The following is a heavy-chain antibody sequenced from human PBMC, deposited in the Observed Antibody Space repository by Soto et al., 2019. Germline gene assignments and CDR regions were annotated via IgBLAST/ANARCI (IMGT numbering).Heavy chain of an antibody. D-gene: IGHD1-1*01. V-gene: IGHV1-8*01. J-gene: IGHJ6*02. CDR2: MNPNSGNT. CDR3: ARGTGTGTTYYYYGMDV. CDR1: GYTFTSYD. Sequence: ASVKVSCKASGYTFTSYDINWVRQATGQGLEWVGWMNPNSGNTGYAQKFQGRVTMTRNTSISTAYMELSSLRSEDTAVYYCARGTGTGTTYYYYGMDVWGQGTTVTVSS.